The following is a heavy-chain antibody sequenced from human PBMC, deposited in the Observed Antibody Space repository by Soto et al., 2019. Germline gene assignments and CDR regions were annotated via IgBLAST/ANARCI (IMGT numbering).Heavy chain of an antibody. Sequence: QIQLVQSGAEVKKPGASVKVSCKASGYSFTSYGISWVRQAPGQGLEWMGWISAYNGNRNYEQKFQGRVAMTPDTSTNTAYLELRTLRSDDAAVYYCARDPPITGSLRGTPLMAVWGQGTTVTVSS. CDR2: ISAYNGNR. J-gene: IGHJ6*02. V-gene: IGHV1-18*04. CDR1: GYSFTSYG. D-gene: IGHD1-20*01. CDR3: ARDPPITGSLRGTPLMAV.